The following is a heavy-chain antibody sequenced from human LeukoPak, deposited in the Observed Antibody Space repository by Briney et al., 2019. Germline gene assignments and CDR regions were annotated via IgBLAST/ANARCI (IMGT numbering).Heavy chain of an antibody. D-gene: IGHD3-10*01. V-gene: IGHV4-34*01. CDR1: GGSFSGYY. CDR3: ASVSGSYCRPPRHY. Sequence: SETLPLTCAVFGGSFSGYYLSWLRQPPGKGLEWIGEINHSGSTNYNPSLKSRVTISVDTSKKQFSLKLSSLTAADTAVDYCASVSGSYCRPPRHYWGQGTLVTVSS. J-gene: IGHJ4*02. CDR2: INHSGST.